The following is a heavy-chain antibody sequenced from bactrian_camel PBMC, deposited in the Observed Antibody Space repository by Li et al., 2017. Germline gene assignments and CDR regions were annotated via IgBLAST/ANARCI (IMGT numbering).Heavy chain of an antibody. CDR3: AARIQDWACHMWSAQYY. Sequence: HVQLVESGGGSVEAGGSLRLSCVASGATYSAYCMGWFRQSPGKEREGVASIGRDGSTRYSDSVKGRFIISKDNAKNTLYLEMNSLKPGDSAMYYCAARIQDWACHMWSAQYYWGQGTQVTVS. J-gene: IGHJ4*01. CDR2: IGRDGST. D-gene: IGHD1*01. CDR1: GATYSAYC. V-gene: IGHV3S55*01.